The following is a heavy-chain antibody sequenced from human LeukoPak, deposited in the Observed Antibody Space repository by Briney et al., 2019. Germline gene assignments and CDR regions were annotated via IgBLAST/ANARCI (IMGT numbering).Heavy chain of an antibody. D-gene: IGHD3-3*01. CDR1: GGSFSGYY. CDR3: ARGGYYDFWSGYCDWLDP. V-gene: IGHV4-34*01. CDR2: INHSGST. J-gene: IGHJ5*02. Sequence: PSETLSLTCAVYGGSFSGYYWSWIRQPPGKGLEWIGEINHSGSTNYNPSLKSRVTISVDTSKNQFSLKLSSVTAADTAVYYCARGGYYDFWSGYCDWLDPWGQGTLVTVSS.